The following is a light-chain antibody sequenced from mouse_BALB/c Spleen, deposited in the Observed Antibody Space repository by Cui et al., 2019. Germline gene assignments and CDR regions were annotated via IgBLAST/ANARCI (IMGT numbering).Light chain of an antibody. CDR2: SAS. CDR3: QQYSSYPLT. J-gene: IGKJ5*01. Sequence: DIVMTQSQKFMSTSVGDRVSITCKASQNVGTAVAWYQQKPGQSPKLLIYSASNRYTAVPDRFTGSGSGTDFTLTISNMQSEDLADYFCQQYSSYPLTFGAGTKLELK. V-gene: IGKV6-13*01. CDR1: QNVGTA.